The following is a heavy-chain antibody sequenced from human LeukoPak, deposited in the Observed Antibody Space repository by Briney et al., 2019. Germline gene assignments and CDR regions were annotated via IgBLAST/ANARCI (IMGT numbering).Heavy chain of an antibody. J-gene: IGHJ4*02. CDR2: IRSSSSTI. D-gene: IGHD5-18*01. CDR1: GFTFSTYS. V-gene: IGHV3-48*01. Sequence: PGGSLRLSCAASGFTFSTYSMNWVRQAPGKGLEWVSYIRSSSSTIYYADSVKGRFTISRDNAKNSLYLQMSSLRAEDTAVFYCAKGGYNYNLNAWFDYWGQGTLVTVSS. CDR3: AKGGYNYNLNAWFDY.